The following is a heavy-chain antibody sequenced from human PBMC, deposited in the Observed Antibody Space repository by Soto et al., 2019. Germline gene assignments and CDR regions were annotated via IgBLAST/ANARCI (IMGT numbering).Heavy chain of an antibody. J-gene: IGHJ4*02. Sequence: PGGSLRLSCAASGFTFDDYAMDWVRQAPGKGLEWVSGISWNSGSIGYADSVKGRFTISRDNAKNSLYLQMNSLRAEDTALYYCAKDIQPGYVVVVPAASFDYWGQGTLVTVSS. CDR3: AKDIQPGYVVVVPAASFDY. CDR1: GFTFDDYA. D-gene: IGHD2-2*01. CDR2: ISWNSGSI. V-gene: IGHV3-9*01.